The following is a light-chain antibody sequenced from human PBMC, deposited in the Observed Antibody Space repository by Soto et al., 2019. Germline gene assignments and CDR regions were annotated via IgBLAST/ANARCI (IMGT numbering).Light chain of an antibody. CDR2: DAY. J-gene: IGKJ5*01. CDR3: QQRHMWPIT. Sequence: VLTQSPVNLTLSPRARATLSCRASQSFRGLLAWYQQKPGQAPRLLIYDAYNRATGIPPRFSGSGSGTDFTLTISSLEPEDSAVYYCQQRHMWPITFGQATRLE. CDR1: QSFRGL. V-gene: IGKV3-11*01.